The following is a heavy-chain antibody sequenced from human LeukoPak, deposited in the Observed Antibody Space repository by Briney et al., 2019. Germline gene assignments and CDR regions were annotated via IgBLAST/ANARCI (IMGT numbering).Heavy chain of an antibody. CDR2: IKSKTDGETT. V-gene: IGHV3-15*01. D-gene: IGHD3-10*01. CDR1: GFAFNHYA. J-gene: IGHJ4*02. Sequence: PGGSLRLSCAASGFAFNHYAMSWVRQAPGKGLEWVARIKSKTDGETTDYGAPVKGRFTILRDDSENVVYLQMNSLNTEDTGIYYCGLGSGKTDFDYWGQGTLVTVSS. CDR3: GLGSGKTDFDY.